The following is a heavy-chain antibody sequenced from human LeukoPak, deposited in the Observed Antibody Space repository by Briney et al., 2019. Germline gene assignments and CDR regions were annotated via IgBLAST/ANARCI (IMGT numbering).Heavy chain of an antibody. CDR2: IYAGDYDT. V-gene: IGHV5-51*01. CDR1: GSNFTNYW. D-gene: IGHD6-6*01. J-gene: IGHJ5*01. CDR3: ARHVGLTSYIAAFNS. Sequence: PGASLQICCQGSGSNFTNYWIGWGRPLPGKGLEWTGIIYAGDYDTRYSPSFQGQVTISADKSIPTAYLQWSSLKASDTAMYYCARHVGLTSYIAAFNSWGQGTLVDVSS.